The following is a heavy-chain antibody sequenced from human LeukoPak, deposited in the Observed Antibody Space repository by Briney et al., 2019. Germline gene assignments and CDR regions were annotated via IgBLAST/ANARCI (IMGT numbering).Heavy chain of an antibody. CDR2: ISGSGRDT. V-gene: IGHV3-23*01. D-gene: IGHD3-22*01. CDR1: GFTFSSYA. Sequence: PGGSLRLSCAASGFTFSSYAMNWVRQAPVKGLEWVSGISGSGRDTYYADSVKGRFTISRDNFKNTLYLQMNSLRADDTAVYYCATNYYDSSGYFPDFDYWGQGALVSVSS. CDR3: ATNYYDSSGYFPDFDY. J-gene: IGHJ4*02.